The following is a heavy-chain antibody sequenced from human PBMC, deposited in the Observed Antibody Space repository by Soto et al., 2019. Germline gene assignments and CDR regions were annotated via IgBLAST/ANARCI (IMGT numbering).Heavy chain of an antibody. CDR3: AKIPRSSSYYYYGMDV. CDR1: GFTFSSYA. J-gene: IGHJ6*02. CDR2: ISGSGGST. Sequence: GGSLRLSCAASGFTFSSYAMSWVRQAPGKGLEWVSAISGSGGSTYYADSVKGRFTISRDNSKNTLYLQMNSLRAEDTAVYYCAKIPRSSSYYYYGMDVWGQGTTVTVSS. D-gene: IGHD6-6*01. V-gene: IGHV3-23*01.